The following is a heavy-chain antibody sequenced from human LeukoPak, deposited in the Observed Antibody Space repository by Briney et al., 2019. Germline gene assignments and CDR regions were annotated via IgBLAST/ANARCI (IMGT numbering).Heavy chain of an antibody. CDR1: GFTFSNSW. D-gene: IGHD1-26*01. V-gene: IGHV3-15*01. CDR3: TTVIVGGGH. CDR2: IKNKGDGGTI. J-gene: IGHJ4*02. Sequence: GGSLRLSCAASGFTFSNSWMSWVRQAPGMGLEWVGRIKNKGDGGTIDYAAPVKGRFTISRDDSKNMLYLQTNSLKTEDTAVYYCTTVIVGGGHWGQGTLVTVSS.